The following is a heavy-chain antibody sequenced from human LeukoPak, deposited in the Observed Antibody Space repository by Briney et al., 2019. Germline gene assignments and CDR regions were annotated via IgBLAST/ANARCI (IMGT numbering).Heavy chain of an antibody. Sequence: ASVKVSCKASGYTFTGYYMHWVRQAPGQGLEWMGWINPNSGGTNYAQKFQGRVTMTRDTSISTAYMELSRLRSDDTAVYYCASRYYYDSSGYYDFDYWGQGTLVTVSS. J-gene: IGHJ4*02. CDR1: GYTFTGYY. CDR2: INPNSGGT. D-gene: IGHD3-22*01. V-gene: IGHV1-2*02. CDR3: ASRYYYDSSGYYDFDY.